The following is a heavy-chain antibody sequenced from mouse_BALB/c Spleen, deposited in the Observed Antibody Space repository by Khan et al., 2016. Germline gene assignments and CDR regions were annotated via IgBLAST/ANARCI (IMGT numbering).Heavy chain of an antibody. CDR3: TRHYYGSSFWFAY. D-gene: IGHD1-1*01. CDR2: INSAGNDT. J-gene: IGHJ3*01. CDR1: EYEFPSHD. Sequence: EVELVESGGGLVQPGESLKLSCESNEYEFPSHDMSWVRKTPEKRLELVAAINSAGNDTYYKETMERRFIISRDNTNKTMYLQINSLRSEKTALYFCTRHYYGSSFWFAYWGQGTLFTVSA. V-gene: IGHV5-2*01.